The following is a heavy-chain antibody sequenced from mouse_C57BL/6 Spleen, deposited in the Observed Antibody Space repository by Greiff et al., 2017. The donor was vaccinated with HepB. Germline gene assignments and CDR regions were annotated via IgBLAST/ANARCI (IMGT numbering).Heavy chain of an antibody. V-gene: IGHV1-69*01. CDR2: IDPSDSYT. CDR3: ARGITTVVRWYFDV. CDR1: GYTFTSYW. D-gene: IGHD1-1*01. Sequence: VQLQQPGAELVMPGASVKLSCKASGYTFTSYWMHWVKQRPGQGLEWIGEIDPSDSYTNYNQKFKGKSTLTVDKSSSTAYMQLSSLTSEDSAVYYCARGITTVVRWYFDVWGTGTTVTVSS. J-gene: IGHJ1*03.